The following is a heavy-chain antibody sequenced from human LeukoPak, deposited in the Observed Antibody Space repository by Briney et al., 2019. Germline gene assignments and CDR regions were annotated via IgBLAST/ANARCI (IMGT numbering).Heavy chain of an antibody. CDR3: ARVSGSSGWYDFDY. J-gene: IGHJ4*02. CDR1: GGSISSYY. CDR2: IYYSGST. V-gene: IGHV4-59*01. D-gene: IGHD6-19*01. Sequence: SETLSLTCTVSGGSISSYYWSWIRQPPGKGLEWIGYIYYSGSTNYNPSLKSRVTISVDTSKNQFSLKLSSVTAADTAVYYCARVSGSSGWYDFDYWGQGTLVTVSS.